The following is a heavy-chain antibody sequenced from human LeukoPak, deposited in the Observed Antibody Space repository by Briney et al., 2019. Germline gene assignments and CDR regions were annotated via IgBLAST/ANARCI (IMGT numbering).Heavy chain of an antibody. CDR3: ASHDFWSGYPDY. D-gene: IGHD3-3*01. V-gene: IGHV4-38-2*02. CDR2: IYHSGST. CDR1: GYSISSGYY. Sequence: SETLSLTCTVSGYSISSGYYWGWIRQPPEKGLEWIGSIYHSGSTYYNPSLKSRVTISVDTSKNQFSLKLSSVTAADTAVYYCASHDFWSGYPDYWGQGTLVTVSS. J-gene: IGHJ4*02.